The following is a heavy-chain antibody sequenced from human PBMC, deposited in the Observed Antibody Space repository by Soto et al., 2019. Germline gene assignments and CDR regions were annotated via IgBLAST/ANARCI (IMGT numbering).Heavy chain of an antibody. D-gene: IGHD3-10*01. CDR2: IYYSGST. CDR1: GGSISSYY. Sequence: SETLSLTCTVSGGSISSYYWSWIRQPPGKGLEWIGYIYYSGSTNYNPSLKSRVTISVDTSKNQFSLKLSSVTAADTAVYYCARQGSGSYLGFYGMDVWGQGTTVTVSS. V-gene: IGHV4-59*08. J-gene: IGHJ6*02. CDR3: ARQGSGSYLGFYGMDV.